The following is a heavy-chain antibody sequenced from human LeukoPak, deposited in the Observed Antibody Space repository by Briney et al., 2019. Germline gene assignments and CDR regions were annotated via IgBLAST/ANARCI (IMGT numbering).Heavy chain of an antibody. J-gene: IGHJ4*02. CDR2: IYHSGST. Sequence: SETLSLTCTVSGYSLNIGYYWGWIRQPPGKGLEWIGSIYHSGSTYYNPSLKSRVTISVDTSKNQFSLKLSSVTAADTAVYYCARVPTVVISKGLDYWGQGTLVTVSS. D-gene: IGHD4-23*01. CDR1: GYSLNIGYY. V-gene: IGHV4-38-2*02. CDR3: ARVPTVVISKGLDY.